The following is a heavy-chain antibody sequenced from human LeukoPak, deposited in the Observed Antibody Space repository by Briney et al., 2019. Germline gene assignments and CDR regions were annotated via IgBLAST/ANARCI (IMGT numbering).Heavy chain of an antibody. CDR1: GGTFSSYA. V-gene: IGHV1-69*13. D-gene: IGHD3-16*02. CDR3: ARSLSAFDY. CDR2: IIPIFGTA. Sequence: GASVKVSCKAFGGTFSSYALSWVRQAPGQGFEWMGGIIPIFGTANYAQKFQARLTITADESTSTAYMELSSLRSEDTAVYYCARSLSAFDYWGQGTLITVSS. J-gene: IGHJ4*02.